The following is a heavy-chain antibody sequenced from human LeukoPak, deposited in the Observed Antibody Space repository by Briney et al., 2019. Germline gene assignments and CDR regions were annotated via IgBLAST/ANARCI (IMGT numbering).Heavy chain of an antibody. J-gene: IGHJ6*02. D-gene: IGHD1-26*01. CDR3: ARAPPYSPEYYGMGV. Sequence: GGSLRLSCAASGFTFSNYDMHWVRQATGKGLEWVSAIGTAGDTYYPGSVKGRFTISRENAKNSLYLQMNSLRAGDTAVYYCARAPPYSPEYYGMGVWGQGTTVTVSS. CDR1: GFTFSNYD. CDR2: IGTAGDT. V-gene: IGHV3-13*01.